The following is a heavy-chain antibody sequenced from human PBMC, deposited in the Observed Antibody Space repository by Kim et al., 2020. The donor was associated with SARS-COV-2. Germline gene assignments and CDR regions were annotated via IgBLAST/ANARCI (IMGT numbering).Heavy chain of an antibody. V-gene: IGHV1-3*01. CDR2: IHAGSGDT. CDR3: VRVQCTSANCDRGWFDP. Sequence: ASVKVSCKASGYTFTSSAIHWVRQAPGQRLESVGWIHAGSGDTKCSQKFQDGVTITGDSSASTVYMELTSLRSEDTALYFCVRVQCTSANCDRGWFDPWGQGTLVTVSS. CDR1: GYTFTSSA. D-gene: IGHD2-8*02. J-gene: IGHJ5*02.